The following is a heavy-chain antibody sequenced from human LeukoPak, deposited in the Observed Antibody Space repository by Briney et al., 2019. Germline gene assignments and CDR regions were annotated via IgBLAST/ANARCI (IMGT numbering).Heavy chain of an antibody. D-gene: IGHD1/OR15-1a*01. CDR1: GFSFDDYA. CDR3: AKGNNYYMDV. V-gene: IGHV3-43D*03. Sequence: GGSLRLSCATSGFSFDDYAMHWVRQAPGKGLERVSVINWDGTTTYYAESVKGRFTISRDNSKNSLFLQMNSLTFEDTALYFCAKGNNYYMDVWGKGTTVTVSS. J-gene: IGHJ6*03. CDR2: INWDGTTT.